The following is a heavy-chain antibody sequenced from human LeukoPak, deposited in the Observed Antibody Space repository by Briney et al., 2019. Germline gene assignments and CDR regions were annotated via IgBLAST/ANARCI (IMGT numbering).Heavy chain of an antibody. CDR3: ASLVVPASDMDV. Sequence: SETLSLTCAVYGGSLSGYYWSWIRQPPGKGLEWIGEINHSGSTNYNPSLKSRVTISVDTSKNQFSLKLSSVTAADTAVYYCASLVVPASDMDVWGKGTTVTVSS. D-gene: IGHD2-2*01. CDR2: INHSGST. V-gene: IGHV4-34*01. J-gene: IGHJ6*03. CDR1: GGSLSGYY.